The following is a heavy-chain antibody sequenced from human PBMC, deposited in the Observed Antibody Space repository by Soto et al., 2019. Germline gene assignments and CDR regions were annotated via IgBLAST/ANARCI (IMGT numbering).Heavy chain of an antibody. J-gene: IGHJ6*02. CDR3: ARYYDFWSGYYSGYYGMDV. V-gene: IGHV3-21*01. Sequence: EVQLVESGGGLVKPGGSLRLSCAASGFTFSSYSMNWVRQAPGKGLEWVSSISSSSSYIYYADSVKGRFTISRDNAKNSLYLQMNSLRAEDTAVYYCARYYDFWSGYYSGYYGMDVWGQGTTVTVSS. D-gene: IGHD3-3*01. CDR1: GFTFSSYS. CDR2: ISSSSSYI.